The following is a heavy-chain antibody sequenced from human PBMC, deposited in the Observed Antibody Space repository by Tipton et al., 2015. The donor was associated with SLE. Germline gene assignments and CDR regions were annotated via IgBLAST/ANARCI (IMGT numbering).Heavy chain of an antibody. V-gene: IGHV4-34*01. D-gene: IGHD5-24*01. J-gene: IGHJ4*02. CDR3: ARGSSFSGYNYFEY. CDR2: INHGRST. CDR1: GGSFSGYY. Sequence: TLSLTCAVYGGSFSGYYWTWIRQPPGKGLEWIGEINHGRSTNYNPSLKSRVTISVDTSKKQFSLKLRSVTAADTAVYYCARGSSFSGYNYFEYWGQGTLVTVSS.